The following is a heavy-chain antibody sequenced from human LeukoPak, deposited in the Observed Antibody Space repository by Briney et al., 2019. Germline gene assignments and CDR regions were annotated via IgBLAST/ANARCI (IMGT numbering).Heavy chain of an antibody. V-gene: IGHV3-23*01. CDR3: ASALGTWFFDY. D-gene: IGHD6-13*01. CDR1: EFTFNNYP. Sequence: GVSLRLFYAASEFTFNNYPMTWVRQAPGKGLQGLSATTTGGSSTTYAASVKGRFTISRDTSKTPLHLKINRLSADAAAVYYCASALGTWFFDYWGQGTLVTVSS. CDR2: TTTGGSST. J-gene: IGHJ4*02.